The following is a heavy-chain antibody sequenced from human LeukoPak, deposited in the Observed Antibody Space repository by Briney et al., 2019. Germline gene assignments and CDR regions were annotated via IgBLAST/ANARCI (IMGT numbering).Heavy chain of an antibody. CDR3: AKPGTDRVVVPAKNAFDI. CDR2: ISGSGGST. J-gene: IGHJ3*02. CDR1: GFTFSSYA. V-gene: IGHV3-23*01. D-gene: IGHD2-2*01. Sequence: GRSLRLSCAASGFTFSSYAMSWVRQAPGKGLEWVSAISGSGGSTYYADSVKGRFTISRDNSKNTLYLQMNSLRAEDTAVYYCAKPGTDRVVVPAKNAFDIWGQGTMVTVSS.